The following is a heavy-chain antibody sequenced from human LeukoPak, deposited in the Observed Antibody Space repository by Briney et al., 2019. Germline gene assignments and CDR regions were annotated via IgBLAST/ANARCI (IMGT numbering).Heavy chain of an antibody. D-gene: IGHD3-10*01. CDR1: GFTFSSYG. J-gene: IGHJ4*02. Sequence: GGSLRLSCAASGFTFSSYGMHWVRQAPGKGLEWVAVIWYDGSNKYYADSVKGRFTISRDNSKNTLYLQMNSLRAEDTAVYYCAKGQWFGELPVYWGQGTLVTVSS. CDR3: AKGQWFGELPVY. CDR2: IWYDGSNK. V-gene: IGHV3-33*06.